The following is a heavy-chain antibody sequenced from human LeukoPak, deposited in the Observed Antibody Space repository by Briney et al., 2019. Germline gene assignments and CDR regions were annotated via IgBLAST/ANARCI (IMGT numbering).Heavy chain of an antibody. J-gene: IGHJ4*02. CDR1: GGSISDYY. Sequence: PSETLSLTCTVSGGSISDYYWTWIRQPVGKGLEWIGRIYTSGGTNYNPSLKSRVTMSVDTSKNQFSLKLSSVTAADTAMYYCARAAEYSSGWHLFDYWDQGILVTVSA. CDR3: ARAAEYSSGWHLFDY. V-gene: IGHV4-4*07. D-gene: IGHD6-19*01. CDR2: IYTSGGT.